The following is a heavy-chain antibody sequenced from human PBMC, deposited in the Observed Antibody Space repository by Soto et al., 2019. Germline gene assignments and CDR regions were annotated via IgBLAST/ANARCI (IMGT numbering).Heavy chain of an antibody. J-gene: IGHJ6*02. CDR3: AKDIEGEYSYGKYYYYYYGMDV. CDR2: ISWDGGST. D-gene: IGHD5-18*01. Sequence: PGGSLRLSCAASGFTFDDYTMHWVRQAPGKGLEWVSLISWDGGSTYYADSVKGRFTISRDNSKNSLYLQMNSLRTEDTALYYCAKDIEGEYSYGKYYYYYYGMDVWGQGTTVTVSS. CDR1: GFTFDDYT. V-gene: IGHV3-43*01.